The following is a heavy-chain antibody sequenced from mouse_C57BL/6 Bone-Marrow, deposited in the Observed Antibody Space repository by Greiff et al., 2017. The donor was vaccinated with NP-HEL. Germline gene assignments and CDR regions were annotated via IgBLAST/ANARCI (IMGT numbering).Heavy chain of an antibody. J-gene: IGHJ1*03. CDR2: ISSGGDYI. CDR1: GFTFSSYA. D-gene: IGHD1-1*01. CDR3: TGGATVVAKGGRYFDV. Sequence: EVQLVESGEGLVKPGGSLKLSCAASGFTFSSYAMSWVHQTPEKRLEWVAYISSGGDYIYYADTVKGRFTISRDNARNTLYLQMSSLKSEDTAMYYCTGGATVVAKGGRYFDVWGTGTTVTVSS. V-gene: IGHV5-9-1*02.